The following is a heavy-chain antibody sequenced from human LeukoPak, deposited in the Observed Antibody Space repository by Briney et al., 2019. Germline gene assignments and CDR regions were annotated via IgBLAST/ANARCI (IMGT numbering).Heavy chain of an antibody. CDR3: ATTQTFDY. CDR2: IKQDGSEK. V-gene: IGHV3-7*03. CDR1: GFTFSNYW. J-gene: IGHJ4*02. D-gene: IGHD2-15*01. Sequence: GESLRLSCIASGFTFSNYWMSWVRQPPGKGLEWVANIKQDGSEKYYVDSVKGRFFISRDNAKSSLDLQMNNLRAEDTAVYYCATTQTFDYWGQGTLVTVSS.